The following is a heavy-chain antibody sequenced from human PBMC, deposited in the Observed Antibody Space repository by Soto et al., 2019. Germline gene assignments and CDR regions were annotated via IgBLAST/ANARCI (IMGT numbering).Heavy chain of an antibody. D-gene: IGHD3-22*01. V-gene: IGHV3-30-3*01. CDR2: ISYDGSNK. J-gene: IGHJ4*02. Sequence: AAEVNFGVHTIHLIRPTSGSGLECVAVISYDGSNKYYADSGKGRFTISRDNSKNTLYLQMNSLRAEDTAVYYCARADGGYYDSSGYFADWGQGTLVT. CDR1: EVNFGVHT. CDR3: ARADGGYYDSSGYFAD.